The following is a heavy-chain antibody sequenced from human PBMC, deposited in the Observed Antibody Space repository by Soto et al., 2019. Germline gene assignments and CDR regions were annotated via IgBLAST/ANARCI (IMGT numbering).Heavy chain of an antibody. CDR1: GASISYYY. V-gene: IGHV4-59*01. D-gene: IGHD3-10*01. CDR2: IQDTGTA. Sequence: PSETLSLTCAVSGASISYYYWNWIRQSPGKGLEWIGYIQDTGTAKYNPSLKSRVTISVDTSKNQFSLSLSSVTAADTAVYYCARGGFGLVGSYYYYMDVWGKGTTVTVSS. J-gene: IGHJ6*03. CDR3: ARGGFGLVGSYYYYMDV.